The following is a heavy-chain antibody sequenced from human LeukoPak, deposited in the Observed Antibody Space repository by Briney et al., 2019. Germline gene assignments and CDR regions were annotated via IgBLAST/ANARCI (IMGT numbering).Heavy chain of an antibody. CDR2: IYYSGST. CDR1: GGSISSGGYY. J-gene: IGHJ4*02. CDR3: ARGRRGKPLRTYDY. V-gene: IGHV4-31*03. D-gene: IGHD1-1*01. Sequence: SETLSLTCTVSGGSISSGGYYWSWVRQHRGKGLEWIGYIYYSGSTYYNPSLKSRVTISVDTSKNQFSLKLSSVTAADTAVYYCARGRRGKPLRTYDYWGQGTLVTVSS.